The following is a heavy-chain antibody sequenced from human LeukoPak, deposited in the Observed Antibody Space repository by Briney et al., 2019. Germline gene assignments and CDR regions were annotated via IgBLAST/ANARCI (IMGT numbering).Heavy chain of an antibody. V-gene: IGHV1-18*01. J-gene: IGHJ4*02. D-gene: IGHD4-17*01. Sequence: ASVTVSFKSSGYTFTSYGISWVRQAPGQGLEWMGWISAYNGNTNYAQKLQGRVTMTTDTSTSTAYMELRSLRSDDTAVYYCARADYGDYTDYFDYWGQGTLVTVSS. CDR3: ARADYGDYTDYFDY. CDR2: ISAYNGNT. CDR1: GYTFTSYG.